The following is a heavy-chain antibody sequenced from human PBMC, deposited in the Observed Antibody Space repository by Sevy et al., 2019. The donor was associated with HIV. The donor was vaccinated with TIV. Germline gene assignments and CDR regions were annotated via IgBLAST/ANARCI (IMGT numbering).Heavy chain of an antibody. Sequence: GGSLRLSCAASGFTFSNYWMHWVRRAPGKGLVWVSPSKTDGSNRDSADSVKGRFFISRDNAKNLLYLQMNSLRAEDTAVYYCAREGDTVLVPTAVDAFDFWGQGTMVTVSS. CDR1: GFTFSNYW. CDR2: SKTDGSNR. D-gene: IGHD2-2*01. V-gene: IGHV3-74*01. CDR3: AREGDTVLVPTAVDAFDF. J-gene: IGHJ3*01.